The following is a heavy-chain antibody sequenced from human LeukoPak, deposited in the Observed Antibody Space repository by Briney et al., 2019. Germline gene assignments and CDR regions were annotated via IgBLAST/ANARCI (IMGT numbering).Heavy chain of an antibody. Sequence: GGSLRLSCAASGFTFSSYWMSWVRQAPGKGLEWVSVIYSGGSTYYADSVKGRFTISRDNSKNTLYLQMNSLRAEDTAVYYCARNPLGELSLGYFDYWGQGTLVTVSS. CDR2: IYSGGST. D-gene: IGHD3-16*02. CDR3: ARNPLGELSLGYFDY. J-gene: IGHJ4*02. V-gene: IGHV3-66*01. CDR1: GFTFSSYW.